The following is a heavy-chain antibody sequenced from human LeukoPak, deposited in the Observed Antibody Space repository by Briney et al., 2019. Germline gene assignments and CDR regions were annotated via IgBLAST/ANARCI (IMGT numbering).Heavy chain of an antibody. CDR2: IYYSGST. Sequence: SETLSLTCTVSGGSISSSSYYWGWIRQPPWKGLEWIGSIYYSGSTYYNPSLKSRVTISVDTSKNQFSLKLSSVTAADTAVYYCARMSADAFDIWGQGTMVTVSS. J-gene: IGHJ3*02. CDR1: GGSISSSSYY. CDR3: ARMSADAFDI. V-gene: IGHV4-39*07.